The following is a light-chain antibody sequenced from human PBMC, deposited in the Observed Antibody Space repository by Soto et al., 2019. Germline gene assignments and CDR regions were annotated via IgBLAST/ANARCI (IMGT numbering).Light chain of an antibody. V-gene: IGLV8-61*01. J-gene: IGLJ3*02. CDR3: VLYMGSGIWV. CDR2: NTN. Sequence: QAVVTQEPSFSVSPGGTVTLTCGLSSGSVSTSFYPSWYQQTPGQSPRTLIYNTNTRSSGVPDRFSCSILGNKAALSITGAQADDEADYYCVLYMGSGIWVFGGGTKVTVL. CDR1: SGSVSTSFY.